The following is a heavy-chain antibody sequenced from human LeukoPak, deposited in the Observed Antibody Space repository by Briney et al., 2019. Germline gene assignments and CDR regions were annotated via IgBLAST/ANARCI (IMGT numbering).Heavy chain of an antibody. CDR2: IYYSGST. J-gene: IGHJ3*02. V-gene: IGHV4-39*01. CDR3: ARRRGSYDDAFDI. CDR1: GGSISSYY. D-gene: IGHD5-12*01. Sequence: SETLSLTCIVSGGSISSYYWSWIRQPPGKGLEWIGSIYYSGSTYYNPSLKSRVTISVDTSRNQFSLKLSSVTAADTAVYYCARRRGSYDDAFDIWGQGTMVTVSS.